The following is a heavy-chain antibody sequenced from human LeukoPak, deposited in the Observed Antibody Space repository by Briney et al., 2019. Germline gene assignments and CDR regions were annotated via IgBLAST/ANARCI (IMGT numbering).Heavy chain of an antibody. CDR3: ATLFETIAAAGTGARYNWFDP. CDR2: IYHSGST. CDR1: GGSISSSNW. D-gene: IGHD6-13*01. J-gene: IGHJ5*02. V-gene: IGHV4-4*02. Sequence: SETLSLTCAVSGGSISSSNWWSWVRQPPGKGLEWIGEIYHSGSTNYNPSLKSRVAISVDKSKNQFSLKLSSVTAADTAVYYCATLFETIAAAGTGARYNWFDPWGQGTLVTVSS.